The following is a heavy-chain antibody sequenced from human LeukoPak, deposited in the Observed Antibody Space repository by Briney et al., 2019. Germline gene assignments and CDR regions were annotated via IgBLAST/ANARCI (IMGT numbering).Heavy chain of an antibody. CDR1: GGSISSNSYY. CDR3: ARRNGGKSFDI. CDR2: ISYSGST. Sequence: PSETLSLTCTVSGGSISSNSYYWGWIRQPPGKGLEWIATISYSGSTYYNPSLKSRVTISVDTSKNQFSLKLSSVTAADTAVYYCARRNGGKSFDIWGQGTMGTVSP. V-gene: IGHV4-39*01. J-gene: IGHJ3*02. D-gene: IGHD4-23*01.